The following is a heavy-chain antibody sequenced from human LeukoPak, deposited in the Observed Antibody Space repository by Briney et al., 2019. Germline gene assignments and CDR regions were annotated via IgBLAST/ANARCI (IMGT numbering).Heavy chain of an antibody. CDR3: ARDIRGRCSGGSCYSWARYYYYMDV. CDR1: GFTFSSYE. J-gene: IGHJ6*03. Sequence: GGSLRLSCAASGFTFSSYEMNWVRQAPGKGLEWVSYISSSGSTIYYADSVKGRFTISRDNAKNSLYLQMNGLRAEDTAVYYCARDIRGRCSGGSCYSWARYYYYMDVWGKGTTVTVSS. V-gene: IGHV3-48*03. D-gene: IGHD2-15*01. CDR2: ISSSGSTI.